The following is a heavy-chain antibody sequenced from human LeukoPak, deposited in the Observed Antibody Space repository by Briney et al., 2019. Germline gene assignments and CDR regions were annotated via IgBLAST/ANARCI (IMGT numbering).Heavy chain of an antibody. V-gene: IGHV4-38-2*02. CDR3: ASRATVANIYFDY. CDR2: IYSAGST. Sequence: SQTLSLTCSVSGYNINSGYCWAWFRQPPGEGLEWIGSIYSAGSTYVSRSLRSRVTVSTDPSRNQYSLRLRSVTAADTAVYFCASRATVANIYFDYWGQGNVVTVSS. D-gene: IGHD5-12*01. J-gene: IGHJ4*02. CDR1: GYNINSGYC.